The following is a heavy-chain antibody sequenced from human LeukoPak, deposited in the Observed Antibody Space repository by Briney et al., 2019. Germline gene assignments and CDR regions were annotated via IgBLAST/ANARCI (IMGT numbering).Heavy chain of an antibody. Sequence: GGSLRLSCAASGSTFSSYTMHWARQAPGKGLEWVALISYDGSNKYYVDSVKGRFTISRDNSKNTLCLQMNSLRVEDTAVYYCARSRGVSGYDFAYWGQGTLVTVSS. V-gene: IGHV3-30-3*01. CDR2: ISYDGSNK. J-gene: IGHJ4*02. CDR3: ARSRGVSGYDFAY. D-gene: IGHD5-12*01. CDR1: GSTFSSYT.